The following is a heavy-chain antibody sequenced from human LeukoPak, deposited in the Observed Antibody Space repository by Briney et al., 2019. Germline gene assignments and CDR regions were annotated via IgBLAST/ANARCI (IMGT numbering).Heavy chain of an antibody. V-gene: IGHV3-33*01. CDR2: IWYDGSNK. Sequence: GGSLRLSCAASGFTFSSYGMRWVRQAPGKGLEWVAVIWYDGSNKYYADSVKGRFTISRDNSKNTLYLQMNSLRAEDTAVYYCAREYRYDSSGYYYFDYWGQGTLVTVSS. CDR1: GFTFSSYG. J-gene: IGHJ4*02. CDR3: AREYRYDSSGYYYFDY. D-gene: IGHD3-22*01.